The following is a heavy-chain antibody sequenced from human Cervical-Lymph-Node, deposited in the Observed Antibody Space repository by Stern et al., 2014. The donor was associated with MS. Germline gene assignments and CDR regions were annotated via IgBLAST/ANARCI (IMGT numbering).Heavy chain of an antibody. CDR1: GFTFSSYG. V-gene: IGHV3-30*18. D-gene: IGHD6-19*01. CDR3: AKVGSIAVAGTGFDY. Sequence: VQLEESGGGVVQPGRSLRLSCAASGFTFSSYGMHWVRQAPGKGLEWVAVISYDGSNKYYADSVKGRFTISRDNSKNTLYLQMNSLRAEDTAVYYCAKVGSIAVAGTGFDYWGLGTLVTVSS. J-gene: IGHJ4*02. CDR2: ISYDGSNK.